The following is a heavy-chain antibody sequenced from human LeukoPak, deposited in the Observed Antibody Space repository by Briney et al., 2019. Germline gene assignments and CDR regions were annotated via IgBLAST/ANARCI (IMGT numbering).Heavy chain of an antibody. Sequence: GGSLRLSCAASGFTVSSNYMSWVRQAPGKGLGWVSAISGSGGSTYYADSVEGRFTTSRDNSKNTLYLQMNSLRAEDTAVYYCAKSPLYGDYAYYFDYWGQGTLVTVSS. V-gene: IGHV3-23*01. CDR1: GFTVSSNY. J-gene: IGHJ4*02. CDR3: AKSPLYGDYAYYFDY. D-gene: IGHD4-17*01. CDR2: ISGSGGST.